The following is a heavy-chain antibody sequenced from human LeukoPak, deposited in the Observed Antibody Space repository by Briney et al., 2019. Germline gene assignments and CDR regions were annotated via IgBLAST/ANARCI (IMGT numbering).Heavy chain of an antibody. J-gene: IGHJ4*02. Sequence: PRGSLRLSCAASGFTFSTFWMGWVRQVPGKGLEWVANTNQGGSAQYYVDSVKGRFTISRDNAENALYLQMNSLRAEDTAVYFCARDISASGIFFDSWGQGTLVTVSS. D-gene: IGHD6-13*01. CDR1: GFTFSTFW. CDR3: ARDISASGIFFDS. V-gene: IGHV3-7*01. CDR2: TNQGGSAQ.